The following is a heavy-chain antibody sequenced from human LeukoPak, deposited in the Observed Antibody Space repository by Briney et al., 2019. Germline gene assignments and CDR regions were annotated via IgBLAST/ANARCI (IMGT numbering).Heavy chain of an antibody. Sequence: ASVKVSCKASGYTFTSYGISWVRQAPGQGLEWMGWISAYNGNTNYAQKLQGRVTMTTDTSTSTAYMELRSLGSEDTAMYYCARARRSDNSWYDYWGQGTLVTVSS. CDR1: GYTFTSYG. CDR3: ARARRSDNSWYDY. CDR2: ISAYNGNT. J-gene: IGHJ4*02. D-gene: IGHD6-13*01. V-gene: IGHV1-18*01.